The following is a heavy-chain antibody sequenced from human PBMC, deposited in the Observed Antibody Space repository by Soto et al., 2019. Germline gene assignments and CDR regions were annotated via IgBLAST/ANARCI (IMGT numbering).Heavy chain of an antibody. CDR2: ISSSSGYI. CDR3: ARALGFGVVIFGAFDI. D-gene: IGHD3-3*01. J-gene: IGHJ3*02. V-gene: IGHV3-11*06. Sequence: AETLSLTCSVSGGSISSGGYYWSWIRQHPGKGLEWVLYISSSSGYIYYADSVKGRFTISRDNPKNSLYLQMNSLRAEDTAVFYCARALGFGVVIFGAFDIWAQGTLATVSS. CDR1: GGSISSGGYY.